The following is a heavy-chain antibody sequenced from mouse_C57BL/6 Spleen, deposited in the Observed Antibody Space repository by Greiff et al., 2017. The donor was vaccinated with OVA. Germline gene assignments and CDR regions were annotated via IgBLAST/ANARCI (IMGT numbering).Heavy chain of an antibody. CDR2: INPNNGGT. V-gene: IGHV1-22*01. J-gene: IGHJ2*01. D-gene: IGHD2-4*01. Sequence: VQLQQSGPELVKPGASVKMSCKASGYTFTDYNMHWVKQSHGKSLEWIGYINPNNGGTSYNQKFKGKAPLTVDTSSSTAYMGLRSLTSEDSAVYYCARGDYPDYWGQGTTLTVSS. CDR3: ARGDYPDY. CDR1: GYTFTDYN.